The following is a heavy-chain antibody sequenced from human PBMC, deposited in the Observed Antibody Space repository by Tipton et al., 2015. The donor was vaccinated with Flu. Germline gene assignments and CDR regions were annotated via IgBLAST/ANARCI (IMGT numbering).Heavy chain of an antibody. Sequence: SLRLSCAASGFTFSDYWMAWVRQAPGKGLEWVANIRQDGGERYYVDSVKGRFTISRDNAKKSLFLQMNSLRVEDTAVYYCVRKGFGDYWGQGILVTVSS. CDR3: VRKGFGDY. J-gene: IGHJ4*02. D-gene: IGHD3-10*01. CDR1: GFTFSDYW. CDR2: IRQDGGER. V-gene: IGHV3-7*01.